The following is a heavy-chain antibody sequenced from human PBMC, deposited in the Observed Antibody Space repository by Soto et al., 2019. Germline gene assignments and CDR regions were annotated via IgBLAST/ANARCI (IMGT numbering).Heavy chain of an antibody. CDR2: IYWDDDK. Sequence: QITLKESGPTLVKPTQTLTLTCTFSGFSLTTTGVGVGWVRQPPGKALEWLALIYWDDDKRYSPSLKSRLTITQDTSRNQVVLTMTNVDPVDTATYYCTQTYRDFEMGYWGQGTLVTVSS. CDR3: TQTYRDFEMGY. J-gene: IGHJ4*02. D-gene: IGHD4-17*01. V-gene: IGHV2-5*02. CDR1: GFSLTTTGVG.